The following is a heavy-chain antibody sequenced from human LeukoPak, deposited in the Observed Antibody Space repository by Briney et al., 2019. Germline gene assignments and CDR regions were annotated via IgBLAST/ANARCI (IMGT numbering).Heavy chain of an antibody. CDR1: GFTFSNYA. V-gene: IGHV3-23*01. J-gene: IGHJ4*02. D-gene: IGHD3-3*01. Sequence: GGSLRLSCAASGFTFSNYAMSWVRQAPGKGLEWVSAISGSGGSTSYADSVKGRFTISRDNSKNTLYLQMNSLRAEDTAVYYCAKSRVRYDFWSGYSPFDYWGQGTLVTVSS. CDR3: AKSRVRYDFWSGYSPFDY. CDR2: ISGSGGST.